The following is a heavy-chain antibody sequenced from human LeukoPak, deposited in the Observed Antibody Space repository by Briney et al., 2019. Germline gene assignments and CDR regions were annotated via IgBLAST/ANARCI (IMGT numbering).Heavy chain of an antibody. CDR3: ARDGSILYFDWLSYSTNYYYYYMDV. J-gene: IGHJ6*03. Sequence: ASVKVSCKASGGTFSSYAISWVRQAPGQGLEWMEIINPSGGRTSYAQKFQGRVTMTRDTSTSTVYMELSSLRNEDTAVYYCARDGSILYFDWLSYSTNYYYYYMDVWGKGTTVTVSS. V-gene: IGHV1-46*01. D-gene: IGHD3-9*01. CDR1: GGTFSSYA. CDR2: INPSGGRT.